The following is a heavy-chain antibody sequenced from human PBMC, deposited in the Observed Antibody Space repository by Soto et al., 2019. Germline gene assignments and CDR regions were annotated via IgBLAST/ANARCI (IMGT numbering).Heavy chain of an antibody. CDR1: GYTFTSYA. J-gene: IGHJ4*02. V-gene: IGHV1-3*01. CDR3: ARVPALGFDY. Sequence: ASVKVSCKASGYTFTSYAMHWVRQAPGQRLEWMGWINAGSGNTKYSQKFQGRVTITRDTSASTAYMELSSLRYEDTAVYYCARVPALGFDYWGQGTLVTVSS. CDR2: INAGSGNT.